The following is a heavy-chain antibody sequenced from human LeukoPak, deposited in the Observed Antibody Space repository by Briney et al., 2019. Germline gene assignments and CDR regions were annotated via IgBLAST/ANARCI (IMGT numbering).Heavy chain of an antibody. D-gene: IGHD3-3*01. V-gene: IGHV1-18*01. CDR2: ISAYNGNT. Sequence: VASVKVSCNASGYTFTSYGISWVRQAPGQGLEWMGWISAYNGNTNYAQKLQGRVTMTTDTSTSTAYMELRSLRSDDTAVYYCARVRFDDFWSGFKYFDYWGQGTLVTVSS. J-gene: IGHJ4*02. CDR3: ARVRFDDFWSGFKYFDY. CDR1: GYTFTSYG.